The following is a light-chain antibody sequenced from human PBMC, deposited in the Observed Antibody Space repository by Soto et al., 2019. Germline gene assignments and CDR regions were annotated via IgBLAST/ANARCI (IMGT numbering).Light chain of an antibody. V-gene: IGLV2-14*01. CDR1: RDDIGAYDY. CDR2: EVT. J-gene: IGLJ2*01. Sequence: QSALTQPASVSGSPGRSINISCAGTRDDIGAYDYVSWYQQHPGNAPKLLVYEVTNRPSGVSDRFSGSKSGNTASLTISGLQAEDEADYYCNSYANGSAVVFGGGPQGTVL. CDR3: NSYANGSAVV.